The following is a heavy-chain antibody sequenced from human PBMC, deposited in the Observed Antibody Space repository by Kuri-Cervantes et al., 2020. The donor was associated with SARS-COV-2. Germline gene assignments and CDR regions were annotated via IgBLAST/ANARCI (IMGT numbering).Heavy chain of an antibody. J-gene: IGHJ3*02. CDR1: GFTFSSYA. CDR2: ISYDGSNK. D-gene: IGHD6-19*01. CDR3: ARDPWLVRAFDI. Sequence: GGSLRLSCAACGFTFSSYAMHWVRQAPGKGLEWVAVISYDGSNKYYADPVKGRFTISRDNSKNTLYLQMNSLRAEDTAVYYCARDPWLVRAFDIWGQGKMVTVSS. V-gene: IGHV3-30-3*01.